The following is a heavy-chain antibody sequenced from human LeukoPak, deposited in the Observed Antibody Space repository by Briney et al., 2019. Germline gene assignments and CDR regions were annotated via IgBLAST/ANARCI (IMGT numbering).Heavy chain of an antibody. CDR2: ISYDGSNK. CDR1: GFTFSSYA. V-gene: IGHV3-30*04. CDR3: VRDGDDYNFDY. D-gene: IGHD5-24*01. Sequence: GGSLRLSCAASGFTFSSYAMHWVRQAPGKGLEWVAVISYDGSNKYYADSVKGRFTISRDNARNTLYLQMHSLRAEDTAVYYCVRDGDDYNFDYWGQGSLVTVSS. J-gene: IGHJ4*02.